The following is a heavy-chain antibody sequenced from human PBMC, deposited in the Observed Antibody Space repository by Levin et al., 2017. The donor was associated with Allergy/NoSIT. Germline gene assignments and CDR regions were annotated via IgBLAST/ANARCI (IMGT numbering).Heavy chain of an antibody. CDR2: ISYDGSNK. Sequence: PGGSLRLSCAASGFTFSSYAMHWVRQAPGKGLEWVAVISYDGSNKYYADSVKGRFTISRDNSKNTLYLQMNSLRAEDTAVYYCARDKGPIHVEGYYFDYWGQGTLVTVSS. D-gene: IGHD3-16*01. CDR1: GFTFSSYA. J-gene: IGHJ4*02. V-gene: IGHV3-30*04. CDR3: ARDKGPIHVEGYYFDY.